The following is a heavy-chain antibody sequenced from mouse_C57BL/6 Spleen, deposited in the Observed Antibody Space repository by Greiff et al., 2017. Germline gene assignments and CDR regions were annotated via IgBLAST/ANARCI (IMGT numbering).Heavy chain of an antibody. CDR1: GFNIKDYY. J-gene: IGHJ4*01. V-gene: IGHV14-1*01. Sequence: VQLQQSGAELVRPGASVKLSCTASGFNIKDYYMHWVKQRPEQGLEWIGRIDPEDGDTEYAPKFQGKATMTADTSANTAYLQLSSLTSEDTAVYYCTISPYYCGSNEAMDYWGQGTSVTVSS. D-gene: IGHD1-1*01. CDR2: IDPEDGDT. CDR3: TISPYYCGSNEAMDY.